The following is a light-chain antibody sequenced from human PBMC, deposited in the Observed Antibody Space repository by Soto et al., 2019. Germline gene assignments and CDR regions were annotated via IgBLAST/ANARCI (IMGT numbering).Light chain of an antibody. J-gene: IGKJ5*01. V-gene: IGKV3-20*01. CDR3: QLYDNSPIT. CDR2: GAS. CDR1: QSMSSSF. Sequence: ENGVTMSRAVLCLSREKVDPRCRRASQSMSSSFLAWYQQKPGQAPRLLIYGASSRATGIPDRFSGTGSETDFTLTISRLEPEDFAVYYCQLYDNSPITFGQGTRLAIK.